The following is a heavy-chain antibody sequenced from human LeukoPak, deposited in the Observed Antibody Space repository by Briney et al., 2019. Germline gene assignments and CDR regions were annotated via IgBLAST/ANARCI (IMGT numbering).Heavy chain of an antibody. D-gene: IGHD3-10*01. Sequence: SETLSLTCTVSGGSISSSSYYWGWIRQPPGKGLEWIGSIYYSGSTYYNPSLKSRVTISVDTSKNQFSLKLSSVTAADTAVYYCARGHGSSYFDYWGQGTLVTVSS. CDR2: IYYSGST. CDR1: GGSISSSSYY. CDR3: ARGHGSSYFDY. V-gene: IGHV4-39*07. J-gene: IGHJ4*02.